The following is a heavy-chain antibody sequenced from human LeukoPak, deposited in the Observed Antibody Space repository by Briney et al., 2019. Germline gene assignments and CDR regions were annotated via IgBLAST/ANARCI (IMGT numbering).Heavy chain of an antibody. J-gene: IGHJ4*02. CDR1: GYTFTGYY. Sequence: GASVKVSCKASGYTFTGYYMHWVRQAPGQGLEWMGWINPNSGGTNYAQKFQGRVTTTRDTSISTAYMELSRLRSDDTAVYYCARAGTIFGVVPVFDYWGQGTLVTVSS. CDR3: ARAGTIFGVVPVFDY. V-gene: IGHV1-2*02. D-gene: IGHD3-3*01. CDR2: INPNSGGT.